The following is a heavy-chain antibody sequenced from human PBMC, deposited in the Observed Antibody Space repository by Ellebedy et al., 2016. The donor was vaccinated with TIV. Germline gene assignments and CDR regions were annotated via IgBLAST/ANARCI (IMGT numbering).Heavy chain of an antibody. CDR3: ARVSNYYDSSGYYWPYNWFDP. D-gene: IGHD3-22*01. CDR2: IYHSGKT. V-gene: IGHV4-30-2*01. CDR1: GDSISSGGYS. Sequence: SETLSLXCAVSGDSISSGGYSWTWIRQPPGKGLEWIGYIYHSGKTYYNPSLKSRVTISVDRPKNQFSVRLNSVTAADTAVYYCARVSNYYDSSGYYWPYNWFDPWGQGTLVTVSS. J-gene: IGHJ5*02.